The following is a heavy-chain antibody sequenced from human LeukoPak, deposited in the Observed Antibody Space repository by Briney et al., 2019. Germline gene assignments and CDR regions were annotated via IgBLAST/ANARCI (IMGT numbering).Heavy chain of an antibody. Sequence: GGSLRLSCAASGFTFSSYGMHWVRQAPGKGLEWVAVIWYDGSNKYYADSVKGRFTISRDNSKNTLYLQMNSLRAEDTAVYYCARDYVTYYYDSSGYSDYWGQGTLVTVSS. CDR2: IWYDGSNK. CDR3: ARDYVTYYYDSSGYSDY. D-gene: IGHD3-22*01. J-gene: IGHJ4*02. CDR1: GFTFSSYG. V-gene: IGHV3-33*01.